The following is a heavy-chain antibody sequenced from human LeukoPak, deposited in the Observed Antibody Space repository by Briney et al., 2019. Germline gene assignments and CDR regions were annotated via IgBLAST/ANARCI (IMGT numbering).Heavy chain of an antibody. V-gene: IGHV1-8*02. D-gene: IGHD4-11*01. CDR1: GYTFTGYY. CDR2: MNPNSGNT. J-gene: IGHJ5*02. Sequence: ASVKVSFKASGYTFTGYYMHWVRQATGQGLEWMGWMNPNSGNTGYAQKFQGRVTMTRNTSISTAYMELSSLRSEDTAVYYCARGGYSNYARYNWFDHWGQGTLVTVSS. CDR3: ARGGYSNYARYNWFDH.